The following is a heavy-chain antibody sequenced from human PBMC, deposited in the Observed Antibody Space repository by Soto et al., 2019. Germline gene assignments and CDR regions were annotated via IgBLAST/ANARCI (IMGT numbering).Heavy chain of an antibody. V-gene: IGHV3-23*01. Sequence: GGSLRLSCVASGFTLSGYAMGWVRQAPGRGLEWVSFISGSDSSTSYADSVKGRSTISRDNSKNTVFLQMNSLRAEDTALYYCAKFDAYFYYGMDVWGQGTPVPVSS. CDR1: GFTLSGYA. CDR3: AKFDAYFYYGMDV. J-gene: IGHJ6*02. CDR2: ISGSDSST.